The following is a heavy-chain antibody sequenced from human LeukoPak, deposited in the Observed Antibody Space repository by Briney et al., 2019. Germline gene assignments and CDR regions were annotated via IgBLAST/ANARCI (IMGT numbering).Heavy chain of an antibody. D-gene: IGHD2-2*01. CDR2: ISGSGGRT. V-gene: IGHV3-23*01. CDR1: GFIFSSYA. Sequence: TGGSLRLSCAASGFIFSSYAMSWVRLAPGKGLEWISVISGSGGRTDYADSVKGRFTISRDNAKNTLYLQMNSLRAEDTAVYYCARDIVVVPAALSPYYYYYGMDVWGQGTTVTVSS. J-gene: IGHJ6*02. CDR3: ARDIVVVPAALSPYYYYYGMDV.